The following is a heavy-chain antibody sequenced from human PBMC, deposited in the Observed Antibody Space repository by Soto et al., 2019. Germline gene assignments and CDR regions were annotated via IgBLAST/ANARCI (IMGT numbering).Heavy chain of an antibody. V-gene: IGHV4-34*01. CDR2: INHSGST. CDR3: ARIRFGGMDV. CDR1: GGSFSGYY. J-gene: IGHJ6*02. D-gene: IGHD3-3*01. Sequence: PEETLSLTCAVYGGSFSGYYWSWIRQPPGKGLEWIGEINHSGSTDYNPSLKSRVTISVDTSKNQFSLKLSSVTAADTAVYYCARIRFGGMDVWGQGTTVTVSS.